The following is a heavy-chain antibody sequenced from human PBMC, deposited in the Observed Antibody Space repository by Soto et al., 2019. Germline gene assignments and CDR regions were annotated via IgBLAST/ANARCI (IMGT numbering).Heavy chain of an antibody. CDR3: ARVAFGPIGY. D-gene: IGHD3-16*01. CDR2: MYHSGTT. V-gene: IGHV4-38-2*02. J-gene: IGHJ4*02. CDR1: HYSISIGYY. Sequence: LXLTFTVSHYSISIGYYWGWIRQSPGEGLEWIVSMYHSGTTYYNPSLKSRVTISIDTSKNQFSLKLTSVTSADTAVYFCARVAFGPIGYWGQGTLVTVSS.